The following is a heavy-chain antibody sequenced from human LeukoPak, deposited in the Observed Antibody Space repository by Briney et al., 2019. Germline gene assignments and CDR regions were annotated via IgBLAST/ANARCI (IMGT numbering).Heavy chain of an antibody. Sequence: GGSLRLSCAASGFTSSNYAMSWVRQAPGKGLEWVSGISGGGGSTYYADSVKGRFTISRDNAKNSLYLQMNSLRAEDTAVYYCARADYWGQGTLVTVSS. V-gene: IGHV3-23*01. CDR2: ISGGGGST. CDR3: ARADY. CDR1: GFTSSNYA. J-gene: IGHJ4*02.